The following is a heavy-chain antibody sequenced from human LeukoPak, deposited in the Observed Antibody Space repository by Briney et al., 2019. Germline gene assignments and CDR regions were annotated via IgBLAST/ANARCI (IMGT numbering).Heavy chain of an antibody. J-gene: IGHJ4*02. CDR2: IYYSGST. D-gene: IGHD4-23*01. CDR3: ARHLRVNYFDY. Sequence: PSETLSLTGTVSGGSISSYYWSWIRQPPGKGLEWIGYIYYSGSTNYNPSLKSRVTISVDTSKNQFSLKLSSVTAADTAVYYCARHLRVNYFDYWGQGTLVTVSS. CDR1: GGSISSYY. V-gene: IGHV4-59*01.